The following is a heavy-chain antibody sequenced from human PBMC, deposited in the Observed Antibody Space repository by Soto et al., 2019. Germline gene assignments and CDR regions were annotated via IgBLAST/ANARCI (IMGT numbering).Heavy chain of an antibody. V-gene: IGHV3-30*18. Sequence: PGGSLRLSCAASGFTFSSYGMHWVRQAPGKGLEWVAVISYDGSNKYYADSVKGRFTISRDNSKNTLYLQMNSLRAEDTAVYYCANWGWLVPVYGGDVWGQGTTVTVSS. CDR2: ISYDGSNK. D-gene: IGHD6-19*01. CDR3: ANWGWLVPVYGGDV. CDR1: GFTFSSYG. J-gene: IGHJ6*02.